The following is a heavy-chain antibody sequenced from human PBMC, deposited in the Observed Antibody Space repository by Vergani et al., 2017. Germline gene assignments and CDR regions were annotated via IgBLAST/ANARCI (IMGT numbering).Heavy chain of an antibody. CDR3: TTGVQESNRYYGMDV. CDR2: IKSKTDGGTT. V-gene: IGHV3-15*01. CDR1: GFTFSNAW. D-gene: IGHD1-14*01. Sequence: VQLVESGGGVVQPGRSLRLSCAASGFTFSNAWMSWVRQAPGKGLEWVGRIKSKTDGGTTDYAAPVKGRFTIARDDSKNTLYLQMNSLKTEDTAVYYCTTGVQESNRYYGMDVWGQGTLVTVSS. J-gene: IGHJ6*02.